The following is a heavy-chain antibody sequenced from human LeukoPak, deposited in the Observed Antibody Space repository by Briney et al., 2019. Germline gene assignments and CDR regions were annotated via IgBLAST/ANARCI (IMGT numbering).Heavy chain of an antibody. CDR2: IYYSGST. D-gene: IGHD6-19*01. V-gene: IGHV4-59*01. Sequence: SETLSLTWTVSGGSISSYYWSWIRQPPGKGLGWIGYIYYSGSTNYNPSLKSRVTISVDTSKNQFSLKLSSVTAADTAVYYCARGQWLVDYWGQGTLVTVSS. CDR1: GGSISSYY. J-gene: IGHJ4*02. CDR3: ARGQWLVDY.